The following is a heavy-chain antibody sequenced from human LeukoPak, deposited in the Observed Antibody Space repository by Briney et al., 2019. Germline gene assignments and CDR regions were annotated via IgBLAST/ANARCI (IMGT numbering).Heavy chain of an antibody. J-gene: IGHJ5*02. CDR3: ARGRFVSEWPGPSWFDP. CDR1: GGTFSSYA. Sequence: GASVKVSCKASGGTFSSYAISWVRQAPGQGLEWMGGIIPIFGTANYAQKFQGRVTITADKSTSTAYMELSSLRSEDTAVYYCARGRFVSEWPGPSWFDPWGQGTLVTVSS. CDR2: IIPIFGTA. D-gene: IGHD3-3*01. V-gene: IGHV1-69*06.